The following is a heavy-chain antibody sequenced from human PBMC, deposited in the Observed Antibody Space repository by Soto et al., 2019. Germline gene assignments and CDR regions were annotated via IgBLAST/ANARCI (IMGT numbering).Heavy chain of an antibody. CDR2: IEQDGGDK. D-gene: IGHD3-10*01. Sequence: EVQLVESGGGLVQPGGSLRLSCEASEFSISTYWMSWVRQASGKGLEWVAHIEQDGGDKLYADSVRGRFTTSRDNTKNSLYLQMNSLRAEDTAVYYCARVGGAWWFDLWGRGTVVTVSS. CDR3: ARVGGAWWFDL. CDR1: EFSISTYW. J-gene: IGHJ2*01. V-gene: IGHV3-7*01.